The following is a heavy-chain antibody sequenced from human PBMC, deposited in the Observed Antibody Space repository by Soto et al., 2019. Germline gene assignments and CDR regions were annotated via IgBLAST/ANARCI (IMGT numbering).Heavy chain of an antibody. CDR3: VKDGNNYAVDV. CDR2: ISWDSGSE. J-gene: IGHJ6*02. CDR1: GFTFDDHA. D-gene: IGHD5-18*01. Sequence: PGGSLRLSCTASGFTFDDHAMHWFRQAPGKGPEWVSGISWDSGSEVYADSVRGRFTIFRDNAKNSLYLQMNSLRAEDTALYYCVKDGNNYAVDVWGQGTTVTVSS. V-gene: IGHV3-9*01.